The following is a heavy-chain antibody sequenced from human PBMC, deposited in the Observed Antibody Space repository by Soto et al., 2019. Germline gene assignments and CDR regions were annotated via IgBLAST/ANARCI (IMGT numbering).Heavy chain of an antibody. CDR1: GGSISSGGYS. D-gene: IGHD3-3*01. CDR2: IYRSGST. Sequence: PSETLSLTCAVSGGSISSGGYSWSWIRQPPGKGLEWIGYIYRSGSTYYNPSLKSRVTISVDRSKNQFSLKLSSVTAADTAVYYCARGSGYYVYWGQGTLVTAPQ. J-gene: IGHJ4*02. CDR3: ARGSGYYVY. V-gene: IGHV4-30-2*01.